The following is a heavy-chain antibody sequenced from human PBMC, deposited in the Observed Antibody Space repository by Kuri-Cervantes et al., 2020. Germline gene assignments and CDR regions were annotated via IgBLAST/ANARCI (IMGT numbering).Heavy chain of an antibody. CDR1: GGTFSSYA. D-gene: IGHD4-17*01. V-gene: IGHV1-69*13. CDR2: IIPIFGTA. Sequence: SVKVSCKASGGTFSSYAISWVRQAPGQGLEWMGGIIPIFGTANYAQKFRGRVTITADESTSTAYMELSSLRSEDTAVYYCARSMTTVTSRFAYYYYYGMDVWGQGTTVTVSS. CDR3: ARSMTTVTSRFAYYYYYGMDV. J-gene: IGHJ6*02.